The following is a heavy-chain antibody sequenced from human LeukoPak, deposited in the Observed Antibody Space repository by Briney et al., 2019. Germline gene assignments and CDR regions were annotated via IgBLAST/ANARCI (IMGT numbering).Heavy chain of an antibody. CDR2: ISAYNGNT. D-gene: IGHD5-18*01. Sequence: ASVRVSCKASGYTFTSYGISWVRQAPGQGLERMGWISAYNGNTNYAQKLQGRVTMTQDTSTSTAYMELRSLRSDDTAVYYCVRDLGVDTTMIFFDYWGQGTLVTVSS. J-gene: IGHJ4*02. CDR3: VRDLGVDTTMIFFDY. CDR1: GYTFTSYG. V-gene: IGHV1-18*04.